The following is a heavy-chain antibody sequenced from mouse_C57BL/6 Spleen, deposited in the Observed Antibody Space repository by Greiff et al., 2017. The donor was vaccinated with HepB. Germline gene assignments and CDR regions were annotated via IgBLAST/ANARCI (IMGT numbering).Heavy chain of an antibody. J-gene: IGHJ2*01. CDR3: ARGPFRHYFDY. Sequence: EVKLVESGGGLVKPGGSLKLSCAASGFTFSDYGMHWVRQAPEKGLEWVAYISSGSSTIYYADTVTGRFTISRDNAKNTMFLQMTSLRSEDTAMYYCARGPFRHYFDYWGQGTTLTVSS. CDR2: ISSGSSTI. CDR1: GFTFSDYG. V-gene: IGHV5-17*01.